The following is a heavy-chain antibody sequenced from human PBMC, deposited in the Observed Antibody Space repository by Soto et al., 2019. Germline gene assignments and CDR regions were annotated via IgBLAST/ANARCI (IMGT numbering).Heavy chain of an antibody. V-gene: IGHV5-10-1*01. CDR3: ARDQPGSGNSNFDF. Sequence: PGESLKISCQAFEYSFRIYWISWVRQKPGAGLEWMGRVDPNDSFATYSPSFEGHVSISVDKSTNIVYLQWRSLRASDTPTYYCARDQPGSGNSNFDFLGQGTPVTVSS. J-gene: IGHJ4*02. CDR1: EYSFRIYW. CDR2: VDPNDSFA. D-gene: IGHD3-10*01.